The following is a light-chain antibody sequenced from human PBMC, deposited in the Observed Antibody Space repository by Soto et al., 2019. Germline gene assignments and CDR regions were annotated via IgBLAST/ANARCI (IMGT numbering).Light chain of an antibody. J-gene: IGLJ3*02. CDR2: GNS. CDR3: QSYDSSLSASEV. V-gene: IGLV1-40*01. Sequence: QSVLTQPPSVSGAPGQRVTISCTGSSSNIGAGYDVHWYQHLPGTAPKLLIYGNSNRPSGVPDRFSGSKSGTSASLAITGLQAEDEADYYCQSYDSSLSASEVFGGGTKVTVL. CDR1: SSNIGAGYD.